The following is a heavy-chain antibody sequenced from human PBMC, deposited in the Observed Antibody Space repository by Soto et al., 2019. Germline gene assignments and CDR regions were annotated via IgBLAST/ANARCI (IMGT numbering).Heavy chain of an antibody. CDR3: ARRREGYYYGLDV. V-gene: IGHV3-30-3*01. J-gene: IGHJ6*02. Sequence: GGSLRLSCAASGFIFSSHSMHWVRQAPGKGLEWVAFISYDGSTTYYADSVQGRFTISRDNSKSTVYLQLDTLRAEDTAVYYCARRREGYYYGLDVWGQGTTVTVSS. CDR2: ISYDGSTT. CDR1: GFIFSSHS. D-gene: IGHD1-26*01.